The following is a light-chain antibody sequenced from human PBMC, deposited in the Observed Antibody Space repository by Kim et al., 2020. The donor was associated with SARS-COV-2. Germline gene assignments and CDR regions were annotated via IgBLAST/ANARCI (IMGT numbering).Light chain of an antibody. CDR2: DAF. CDR1: QNIDSY. V-gene: IGKV3-11*01. Sequence: LSPGQRAPLSRRARQNIDSYMVWYQQKPGQAPRLLMYDAFKRATGIPTRFSGSGSGTDFTLTINSLEPEDFAVYYCKQRRNWPITFGQGTRLEIK. CDR3: KQRRNWPIT. J-gene: IGKJ5*01.